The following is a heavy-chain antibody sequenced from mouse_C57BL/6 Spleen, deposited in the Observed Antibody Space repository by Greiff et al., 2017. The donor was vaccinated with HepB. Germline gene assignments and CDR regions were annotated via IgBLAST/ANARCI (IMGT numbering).Heavy chain of an antibody. CDR1: GYTFTSYW. CDR3: ARYYSNYGGFAY. J-gene: IGHJ3*01. D-gene: IGHD2-5*01. Sequence: QVQLQQPGAELVMPGASVKLSCKASGYTFTSYWMHWVKQRPGQGLEWIGEIDPSDSYTNYNQKFKGKSTLTVDKSSSTAYMQHSSLTSEDSAVYYCARYYSNYGGFAYWGQGTLVTVSA. V-gene: IGHV1-69*01. CDR2: IDPSDSYT.